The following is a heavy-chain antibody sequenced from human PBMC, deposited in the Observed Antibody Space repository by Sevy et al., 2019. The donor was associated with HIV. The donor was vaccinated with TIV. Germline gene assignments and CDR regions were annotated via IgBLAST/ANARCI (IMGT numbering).Heavy chain of an antibody. CDR3: ARDRVQPSHWHFDL. V-gene: IGHV3-21*01. Sequence: GGSLRLSCAGAGFTFSNSNMNWVRQAPGKGLQWVSSITSGSGYIYYADSVKGRFIISRDNAKNSVYLQMNSLRADDTAVYYCARDRVQPSHWHFDLWGRGTLVTVSS. J-gene: IGHJ2*01. CDR2: ITSGSGYI. CDR1: GFTFSNSN. D-gene: IGHD3-10*01.